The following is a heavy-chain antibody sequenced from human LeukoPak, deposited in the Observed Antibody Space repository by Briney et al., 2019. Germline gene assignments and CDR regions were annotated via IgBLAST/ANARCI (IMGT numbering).Heavy chain of an antibody. V-gene: IGHV4-39*01. J-gene: IGHJ4*02. CDR1: DDSISSRTFY. CDR2: FKSGDTT. CDR3: ARQRAWFGEWAFDN. Sequence: SETLSLTCTVSDDSISSRTFYWGWIRQPPGRGLEWIGSFKSGDTTYYMSSLKSRVTLFVDTSRKQFSLELTSVTAAGTAVYYCARQRAWFGEWAFDNWGQGTLVTVSS. D-gene: IGHD3-10*01.